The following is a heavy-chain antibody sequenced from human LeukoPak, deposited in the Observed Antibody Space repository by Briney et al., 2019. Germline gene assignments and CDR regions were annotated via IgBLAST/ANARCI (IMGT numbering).Heavy chain of an antibody. CDR1: GFTFSSYG. Sequence: GGSLRLYCAASGFTFSSYGMHWGRQAPGKGLEWVAVIWYDGSNKYYADSVKGRFTISRGNSKNTLYLQMNSLRAEDTAVYYCARRSMVTTPYYYYGMDVWGKGTTVTVSS. J-gene: IGHJ6*04. V-gene: IGHV3-33*01. CDR3: ARRSMVTTPYYYYGMDV. D-gene: IGHD4-17*01. CDR2: IWYDGSNK.